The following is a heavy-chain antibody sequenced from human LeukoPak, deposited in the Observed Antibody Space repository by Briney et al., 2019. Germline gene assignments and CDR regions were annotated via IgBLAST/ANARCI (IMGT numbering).Heavy chain of an antibody. CDR3: AKGRGRLFAEWLSEGDYFDY. Sequence: GGSLRLSCAASGFTFSSYAMSWVRQAPGKGLEWVSAISGSGGSTYYADSVKGRFTISRDNSKNTLYLQMNSLRAEDTAVYYCAKGRGRLFAEWLSEGDYFDYWGQGTLVTVSS. V-gene: IGHV3-23*01. CDR2: ISGSGGST. D-gene: IGHD3-3*01. CDR1: GFTFSSYA. J-gene: IGHJ4*02.